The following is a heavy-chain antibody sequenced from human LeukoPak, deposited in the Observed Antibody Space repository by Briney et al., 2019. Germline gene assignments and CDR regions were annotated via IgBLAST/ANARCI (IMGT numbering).Heavy chain of an antibody. CDR2: ISAYNGNT. D-gene: IGHD3-10*01. Sequence: GGSVKVSCKASGYTFTSYGISWVRQAPGQGIEWMGWISAYNGNTNYAQKLQGRVTMTTDTSTSTAYMELRSLRSDDTAVYYCARGGYYYGSGSYHMPLDYWGQGTLVTVSP. V-gene: IGHV1-18*01. CDR3: ARGGYYYGSGSYHMPLDY. CDR1: GYTFTSYG. J-gene: IGHJ4*02.